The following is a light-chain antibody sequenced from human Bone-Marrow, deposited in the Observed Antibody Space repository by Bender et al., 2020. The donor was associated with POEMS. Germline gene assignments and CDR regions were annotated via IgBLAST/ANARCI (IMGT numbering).Light chain of an antibody. J-gene: IGLJ1*01. CDR1: SSDIGDYNL. V-gene: IGLV2-23*02. CDR2: EVN. CDR3: ATYAGSINYV. Sequence: QSALTQPASVSGSPGQSITISCTGTSSDIGDYNLVAWYQHHPGKAPKLLIYEVNKRPSGVSDRFSGSKSGNTASLTISGLQAEDEADYHCATYAGSINYVFGTVTKVTVL.